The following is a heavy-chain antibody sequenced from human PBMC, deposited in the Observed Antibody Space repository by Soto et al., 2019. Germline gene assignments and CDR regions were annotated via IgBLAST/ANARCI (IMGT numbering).Heavy chain of an antibody. Sequence: QVQLVQSGAEVKKPGASVKVSCKASGYTYTSYAMHWVRQAPGQRLERMGWINAGNGNTKYSQKFQVRVTITRDTSASSAYMELSSLRSEDTAVYYCARDIGYSYGQIWSHWGGFEYWGQGTLVTVSS. CDR2: INAGNGNT. CDR1: GYTYTSYA. J-gene: IGHJ4*02. D-gene: IGHD5-18*01. V-gene: IGHV1-3*01. CDR3: ARDIGYSYGQIWSHWGGFEY.